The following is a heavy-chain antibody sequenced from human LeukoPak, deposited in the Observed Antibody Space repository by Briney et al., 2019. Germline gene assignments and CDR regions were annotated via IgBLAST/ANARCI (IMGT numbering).Heavy chain of an antibody. Sequence: GGSLRLSCAASGFTFSNYPMHWVRQAPGKGLEWVALISYDGSNKYYAGSVKGRFTISRDNSKNTLYLQMNSLRAEDTAVYYCARGSGSYPYYFDSWGQGTLVTVSS. D-gene: IGHD1-26*01. CDR2: ISYDGSNK. CDR3: ARGSGSYPYYFDS. CDR1: GFTFSNYP. V-gene: IGHV3-30*04. J-gene: IGHJ4*02.